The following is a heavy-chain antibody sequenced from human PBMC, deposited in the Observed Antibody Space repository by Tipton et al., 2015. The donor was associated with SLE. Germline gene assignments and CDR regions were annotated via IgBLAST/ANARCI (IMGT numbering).Heavy chain of an antibody. CDR3: ARGRWELLQDY. D-gene: IGHD1-26*01. CDR2: TYYSGST. Sequence: TLSLTCTVSGGSISSGDYYWSWIRQPPGKGLEWIGYTYYSGSTYYNPSLKSRVTISVDTSKNQFSLKLSSVTAADTAVYYCARGRWELLQDYWGQGTLVTVSS. J-gene: IGHJ4*02. CDR1: GGSISSGDYY. V-gene: IGHV4-30-4*01.